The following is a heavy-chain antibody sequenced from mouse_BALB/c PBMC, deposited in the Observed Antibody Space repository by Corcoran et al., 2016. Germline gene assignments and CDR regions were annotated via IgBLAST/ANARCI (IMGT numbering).Heavy chain of an antibody. CDR2: ISYDGSN. Sequence: DVQLQESGPGLVKPSQSLSLTCSVTGYSITSGYYWNWIRQFPGNKLEWMGYISYDGSNNYNPSLKNRISITRDTSKNQFFLKLNSVTTEDTATYDWASTALYYCDYWGQGTTLTVSS. V-gene: IGHV3-6*02. CDR1: GYSITSGYY. D-gene: IGHD1-2*01. J-gene: IGHJ2*01. CDR3: ASTALYYCDY.